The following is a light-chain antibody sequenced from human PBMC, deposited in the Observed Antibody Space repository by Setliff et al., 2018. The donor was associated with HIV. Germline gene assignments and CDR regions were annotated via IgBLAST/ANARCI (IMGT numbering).Light chain of an antibody. CDR3: AAWDDSLNGYV. Sequence: QSVLAQPPSASGTPGRRVTISCSGSSSNIGSNTVNWYQQLPGTAPKLLIYRNNQRPSGVPDRFSGSKSGTSASLAISGLQSEDEADYYCAAWDDSLNGYVFGTGTKV. V-gene: IGLV1-44*01. CDR2: RNN. CDR1: SSNIGSNT. J-gene: IGLJ1*01.